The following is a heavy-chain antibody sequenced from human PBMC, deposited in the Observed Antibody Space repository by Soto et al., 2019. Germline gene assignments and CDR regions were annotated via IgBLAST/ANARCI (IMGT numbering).Heavy chain of an antibody. D-gene: IGHD3-16*01. CDR3: ARDRWGYMDV. CDR2: IYYSGST. J-gene: IGHJ6*03. V-gene: IGHV4-59*01. Sequence: LSLTCTVSGGSISSYYWSWIRQPPGKGLEWIGYIYYSGSTNYNPSLKSRVTISVDTSKNQFSLKLSSVTAADTAVYYCARDRWGYMDVWGKGTTVPVSS. CDR1: GGSISSYY.